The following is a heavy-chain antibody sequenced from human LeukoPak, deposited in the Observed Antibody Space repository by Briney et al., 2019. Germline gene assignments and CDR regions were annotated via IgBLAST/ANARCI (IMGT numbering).Heavy chain of an antibody. CDR3: ARYFAVPDGGGFDY. D-gene: IGHD3-3*01. CDR2: INPITGDT. CDR1: GYTFSGHY. V-gene: IGHV1-2*02. Sequence: ASVKVSCKASGYTFSGHYMHWVRQAPGQGLEWLGWINPITGDTKYAQKFQGSVTMTRDTSISTVYVELSRLTSDDTAIYYCARYFAVPDGGGFDYWGQGTLVTVSS. J-gene: IGHJ4*02.